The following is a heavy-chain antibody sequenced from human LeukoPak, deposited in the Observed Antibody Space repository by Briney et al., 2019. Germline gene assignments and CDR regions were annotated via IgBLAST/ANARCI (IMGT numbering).Heavy chain of an antibody. CDR2: ISSSASSI. D-gene: IGHD3-22*01. V-gene: IGHV3-11*01. CDR3: ARSSGYYFPFDY. J-gene: IGHJ4*02. CDR1: GFSFSDSY. Sequence: GGSLRLSCAASGFSFSDSYMTWIRQAPGKGLEWVSYISSSASSIYYADSVKGRSTISRDNAVNSLYLQMTSLRAEDTAVYYCARSSGYYFPFDYWGQGTLVTVSS.